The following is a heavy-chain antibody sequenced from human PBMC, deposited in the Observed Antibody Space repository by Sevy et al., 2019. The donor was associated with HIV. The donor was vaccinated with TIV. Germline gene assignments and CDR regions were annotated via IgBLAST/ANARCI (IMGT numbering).Heavy chain of an antibody. J-gene: IGHJ3*01. CDR1: GYNFAAHW. V-gene: IGHV5-51*01. CDR2: LFPGNSDI. CDR3: ARGGHLPLDAFDL. Sequence: GESLKISCRASGYNFAAHWIGWVRQMPGKGLEWMGILFPGNSDIRSFQGHVTVSVDKSINTAYLQLANLRASDSAMYFCARGGHLPLDAFDLWGPGTKVTVSS. D-gene: IGHD2-15*01.